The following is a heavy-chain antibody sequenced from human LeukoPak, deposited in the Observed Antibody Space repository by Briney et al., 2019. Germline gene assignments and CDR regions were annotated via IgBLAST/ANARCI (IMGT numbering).Heavy chain of an antibody. CDR2: INPNSGGT. CDR3: AREGVKHPIAAAGTCYFDY. CDR1: GYTFTGYY. D-gene: IGHD6-13*01. V-gene: IGHV1-2*02. Sequence: ASVKVSCKASGYTFTGYYMHWVRQAPGQGLEWMGWINPNSGGTNYAQKFQGRVTMTRDKSISTAYMELSRLRSDDTAVYYCAREGVKHPIAAAGTCYFDYWGQGTLVTVSS. J-gene: IGHJ4*02.